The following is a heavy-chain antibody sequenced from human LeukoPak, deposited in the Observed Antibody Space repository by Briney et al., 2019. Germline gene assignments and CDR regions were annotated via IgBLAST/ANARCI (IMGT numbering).Heavy chain of an antibody. V-gene: IGHV4-30-2*01. CDR2: IYHSGST. CDR1: GGSISSGGYY. J-gene: IGHJ3*02. Sequence: KASETLSLTCTVSGGSISSGGYYWSWIRQPPGKGLEWIGYIYHSGSTYYNPSLKSRVTISVDRSKNQFSLKLSSVTAADTAVYYCAAGEGIGRYGGGAFDIWGQGTMVTVSS. D-gene: IGHD4-23*01. CDR3: AAGEGIGRYGGGAFDI.